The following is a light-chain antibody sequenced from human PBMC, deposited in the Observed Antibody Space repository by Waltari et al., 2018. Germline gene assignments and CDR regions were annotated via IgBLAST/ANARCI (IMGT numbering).Light chain of an antibody. CDR1: SRDVGGYNY. CDR3: SSYTTSSTRL. Sequence: QSALTQPASVFGSPGQSITISCTGTSRDVGGYNYVPWYQQHPGKAPKLMIYDVSNRPSGVSNRFSGSKSGNTASLTISGLQAEDEADYYCSSYTTSSTRLFGGGTKVTVL. V-gene: IGLV2-14*03. CDR2: DVS. J-gene: IGLJ2*01.